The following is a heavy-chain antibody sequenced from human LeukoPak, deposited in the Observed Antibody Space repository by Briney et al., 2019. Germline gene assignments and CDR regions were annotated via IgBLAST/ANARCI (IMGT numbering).Heavy chain of an antibody. J-gene: IGHJ4*02. Sequence: PSGTLSLTCCVSGGYMTTTNYWSWVRQSPGRGLEWIGEISLSGYTGFNPSLRGRVTMSLDESKNHLSLTLTSVTAADTAIYYCSRESGPYSPFGHWGQGILVTVTT. D-gene: IGHD2-21*01. CDR1: GGYMTTTNY. CDR2: ISLSGYT. V-gene: IGHV4-4*02. CDR3: SRESGPYSPFGH.